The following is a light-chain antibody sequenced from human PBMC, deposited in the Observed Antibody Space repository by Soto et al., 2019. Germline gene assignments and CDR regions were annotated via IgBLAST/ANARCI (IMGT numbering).Light chain of an antibody. V-gene: IGKV1-39*01. J-gene: IGKJ2*01. Sequence: DIQMTQSPSSLSASVGDRVTITCRASQRISSYLNWCQQKVGMAPKLLIYAASSLQSGVPSRFSGSGSGTDFTLTISSLQPEDFATYYCQQTYSSRMYTFGQGTKLEIK. CDR1: QRISSY. CDR2: AAS. CDR3: QQTYSSRMYT.